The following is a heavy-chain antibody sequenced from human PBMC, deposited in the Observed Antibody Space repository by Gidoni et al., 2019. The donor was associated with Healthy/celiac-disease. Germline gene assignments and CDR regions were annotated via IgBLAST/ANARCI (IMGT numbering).Heavy chain of an antibody. Sequence: EVQLLESGGGLVQPGGSLRLSCAASGFTFSSYAMSWVRQAPGKGLEWVSAISGSGGSTYYADSVKGRFTISRDNSKNTLYLQMNSLRAEDTAVYYCAKGDIVVVPATGYYGMDVWGQGTTVTVSS. D-gene: IGHD2-2*01. CDR1: GFTFSSYA. J-gene: IGHJ6*02. CDR3: AKGDIVVVPATGYYGMDV. CDR2: ISGSGGST. V-gene: IGHV3-23*01.